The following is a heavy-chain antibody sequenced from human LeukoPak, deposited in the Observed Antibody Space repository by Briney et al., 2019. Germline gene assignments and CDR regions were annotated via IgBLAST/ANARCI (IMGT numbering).Heavy chain of an antibody. D-gene: IGHD3-22*01. V-gene: IGHV3-11*01. CDR2: ISSSGSTI. J-gene: IGHJ4*02. CDR1: GFTFSDYY. CDR3: ARAPTYYYDSSGYYFFDY. Sequence: PGGSLRLSCAASGFTFSDYYMSWIRQAPGKGLEWVSYISSSGSTIYYADSVKGRFTISRDNAKNSLYLQVNSLRAEDTAVYYCARAPTYYYDSSGYYFFDYWGQGTLVTVSS.